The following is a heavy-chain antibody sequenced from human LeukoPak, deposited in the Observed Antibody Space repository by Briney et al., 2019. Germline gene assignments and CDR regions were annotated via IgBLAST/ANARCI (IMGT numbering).Heavy chain of an antibody. D-gene: IGHD1/OR15-1a*01. CDR2: TYPGDSDT. V-gene: IGHV5-51*01. CDR1: GYSFTNYG. Sequence: GESLKISCKASGYSFTNYGIGWVRQMPGKGLEWMGITYPGDSDTRYSPSFQGQITISADKSISTAYLQWSSLKASDTAIYYCARQNIGGTSASDYWGQGTLVTVSS. J-gene: IGHJ4*02. CDR3: ARQNIGGTSASDY.